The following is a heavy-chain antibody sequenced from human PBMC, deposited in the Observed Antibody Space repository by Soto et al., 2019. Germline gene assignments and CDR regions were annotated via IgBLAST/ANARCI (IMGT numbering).Heavy chain of an antibody. V-gene: IGHV3-30*18. CDR2: ISSDGNNQ. D-gene: IGHD3-10*01. Sequence: QVQLVESGGGVVQPGTSLRLSCAASGFTSSSFVIHWVRQAPGKGLEWLAVISSDGNNQYYADSVKGRFTISRDNSKKTLYLQENSLRAEDTAVSVCAKERGVLDAFDIWGQGTMVTVS. CDR1: GFTSSSFV. J-gene: IGHJ3*02. CDR3: AKERGVLDAFDI.